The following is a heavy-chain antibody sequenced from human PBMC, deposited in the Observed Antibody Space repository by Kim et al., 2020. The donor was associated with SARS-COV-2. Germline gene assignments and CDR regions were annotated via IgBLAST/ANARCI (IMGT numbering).Heavy chain of an antibody. Sequence: SETLSLTCTVSGGSISSYYWSWIRQPPGKGLEWIGYIYYSGSTNYNPSLKSRVTISVDTSKNQFSLKLSSVTAADTAVYYCARDLAAAADPYYYYYGMDVWGQGTTVTVSS. V-gene: IGHV4-59*01. J-gene: IGHJ6*02. CDR3: ARDLAAAADPYYYYYGMDV. CDR2: IYYSGST. D-gene: IGHD6-13*01. CDR1: GGSISSYY.